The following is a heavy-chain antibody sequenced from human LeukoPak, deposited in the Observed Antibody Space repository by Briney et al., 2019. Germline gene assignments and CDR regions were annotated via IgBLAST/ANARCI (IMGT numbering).Heavy chain of an antibody. CDR3: AKSQWELGGGAFDI. V-gene: IGHV3-9*03. Sequence: GRSLRLSCAASGFTFDDYAMHWVRQAPGKGLEWVSGISWNSGSIGYADSVKGRFTISRDNAKNSLYLQMNSLRAEDMALYYCAKSQWELGGGAFDIWGQGTMVTVSS. J-gene: IGHJ3*02. CDR2: ISWNSGSI. D-gene: IGHD1-26*01. CDR1: GFTFDDYA.